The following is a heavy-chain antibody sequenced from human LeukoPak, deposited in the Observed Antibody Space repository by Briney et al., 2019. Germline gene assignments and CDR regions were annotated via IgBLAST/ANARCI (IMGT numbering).Heavy chain of an antibody. D-gene: IGHD5-12*01. CDR1: GFTFSNFA. V-gene: IGHV3-21*01. Sequence: GGSLRLSCAASGFTFSNFAMTWVRQAPGKGLEWVSSIVGSSSTYYADSLKGRFTISRDNAKNSLYLEMNSLRAEDTAVYYCARAYSRESGYDFVFENWGQGTLVSVSS. J-gene: IGHJ4*02. CDR3: ARAYSRESGYDFVFEN. CDR2: IVGSSST.